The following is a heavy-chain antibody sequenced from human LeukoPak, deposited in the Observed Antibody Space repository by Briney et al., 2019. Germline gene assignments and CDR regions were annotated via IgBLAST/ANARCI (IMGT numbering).Heavy chain of an antibody. J-gene: IGHJ4*02. CDR1: GFTFSSYG. D-gene: IGHD3-22*01. Sequence: GGSLRLSCAASGFTFSSYGMHWVRQAPGKGLEWVAVISYDGSNKYYADSVKGRFTISRDNSKNTLYLQMNSLRAEDTAVYYCAKSQGRITMIVNFDYWGQGTLVTVSS. CDR3: AKSQGRITMIVNFDY. CDR2: ISYDGSNK. V-gene: IGHV3-30*18.